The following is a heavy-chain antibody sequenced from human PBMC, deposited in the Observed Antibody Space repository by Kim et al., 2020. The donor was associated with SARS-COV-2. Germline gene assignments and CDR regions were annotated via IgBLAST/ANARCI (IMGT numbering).Heavy chain of an antibody. Sequence: NPSLQSRVTIPVDPSKNQFSLKLSSVTAADTAVYYCARGTYSSSWYWFDPWGQGTLVTVSS. D-gene: IGHD6-13*01. CDR3: ARGTYSSSWYWFDP. J-gene: IGHJ5*02. V-gene: IGHV4-59*09.